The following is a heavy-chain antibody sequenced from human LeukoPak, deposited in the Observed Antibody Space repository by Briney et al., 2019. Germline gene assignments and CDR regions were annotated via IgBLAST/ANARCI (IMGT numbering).Heavy chain of an antibody. J-gene: IGHJ4*02. CDR1: GGSTSSGNYY. CDR3: ARGRKDYYGSGSYYSDY. D-gene: IGHD3-10*01. V-gene: IGHV4-39*02. CDR2: ISSSGNT. Sequence: SETLSLTCTVSGGSTSSGNYYWGWIRQPPGKGLEWIGGISSSGNTYYNPSLKSRITISIDTSKNHFSLKLSSVTAADTAVYYCARGRKDYYGSGSYYSDYWGQGTLVTVSS.